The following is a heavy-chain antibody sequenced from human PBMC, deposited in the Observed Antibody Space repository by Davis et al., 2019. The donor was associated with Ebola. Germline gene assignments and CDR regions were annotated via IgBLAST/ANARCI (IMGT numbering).Heavy chain of an antibody. D-gene: IGHD5-18*01. CDR2: INHSGST. J-gene: IGHJ4*02. CDR1: GGSFSGYY. V-gene: IGHV4-34*01. Sequence: GSLRLSCAVYGGSFSGYYWTWIRQPPGRGLEWIGEINHSGSTNYSPSLKSRVTISVDTSKNQFSLRVNSVTAADTAVYYCARTFTVDTPIIDYWGRGALVTVSS. CDR3: ARTFTVDTPIIDY.